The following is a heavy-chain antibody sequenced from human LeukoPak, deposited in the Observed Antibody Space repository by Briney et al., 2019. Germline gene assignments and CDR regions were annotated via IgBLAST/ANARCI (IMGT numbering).Heavy chain of an antibody. J-gene: IGHJ4*02. CDR2: IRHDGSKT. D-gene: IGHD2-2*01. Sequence: GGSLRLSCAASRFTFSTYGMHWVRQAPGKGLEWVAFIRHDGSKTYYADSVKGRFTISRDNAKNSLYLQMNSLRAEDTAVYYCARDALVVPAAPDYWGQGTLVTVSS. CDR3: ARDALVVPAAPDY. CDR1: RFTFSTYG. V-gene: IGHV3-30*02.